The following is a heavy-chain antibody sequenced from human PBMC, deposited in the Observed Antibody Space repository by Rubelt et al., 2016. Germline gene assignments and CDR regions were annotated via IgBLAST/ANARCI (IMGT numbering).Heavy chain of an antibody. CDR1: GGSISSGGYS. CDR2: IYYSGST. Sequence: QLQLQESAPGLVKPSQTLSLTCTVSGGSISSGGYSWPWIRQHPGKGLEWIGSIYYSGSTYSTPSLKSRVTISGDTSKNQVSLKGYSVTAADTAVYYCARTYRYYSDYWGQGTLVTVSS. D-gene: IGHD1-26*01. V-gene: IGHV4-31*03. J-gene: IGHJ4*02. CDR3: ARTYRYYSDY.